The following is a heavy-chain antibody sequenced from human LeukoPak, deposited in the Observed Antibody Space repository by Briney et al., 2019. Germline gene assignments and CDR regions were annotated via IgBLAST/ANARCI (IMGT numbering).Heavy chain of an antibody. V-gene: IGHV3-48*03. D-gene: IGHD3-3*01. J-gene: IGHJ6*03. Sequence: AGGCLRLSCAASGFTFSSYEMNWVHQAPGKGLEWGSYISISVRTIYYADSVKGRLTISRDNAKNSLYLQMNSLRAEDTAVYYCARAQTIFGVVAASYYYYMDVWGKGTTVTVSS. CDR1: GFTFSSYE. CDR3: ARAQTIFGVVAASYYYYMDV. CDR2: ISISVRTI.